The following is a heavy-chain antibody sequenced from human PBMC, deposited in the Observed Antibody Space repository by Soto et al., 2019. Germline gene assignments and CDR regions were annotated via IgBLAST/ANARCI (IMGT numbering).Heavy chain of an antibody. Sequence: PGESLKISFKGSGYSFTSYWISWVRQMPGKGLEWMGRIDPSDSYTNYSPSFQGHVTISADKSISTAYLQWSSLKASDTAMYYCARNPSIYVWGSYRNFYGMDVWGQGTTVTVSS. CDR1: GYSFTSYW. CDR3: ARNPSIYVWGSYRNFYGMDV. V-gene: IGHV5-10-1*01. CDR2: IDPSDSYT. D-gene: IGHD3-16*02. J-gene: IGHJ6*02.